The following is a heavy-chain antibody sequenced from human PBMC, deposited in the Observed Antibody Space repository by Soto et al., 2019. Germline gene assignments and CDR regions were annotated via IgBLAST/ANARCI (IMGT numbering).Heavy chain of an antibody. CDR1: GFSLSTSGVG. CDR3: AHRPHSYDYYDSSGPSAEYFQH. V-gene: IGHV2-5*02. J-gene: IGHJ1*01. CDR2: IYWDDDK. D-gene: IGHD3-22*01. Sequence: SGPTLVNPTQTLTLTCTFSGFSLSTSGVGVGWIRQPPGKALEWLALIYWDDDKRYSPSLKSRLTITKDTSKNQVVLTMTNMDPVDTATYYCAHRPHSYDYYDSSGPSAEYFQHWGQGTLVTVSS.